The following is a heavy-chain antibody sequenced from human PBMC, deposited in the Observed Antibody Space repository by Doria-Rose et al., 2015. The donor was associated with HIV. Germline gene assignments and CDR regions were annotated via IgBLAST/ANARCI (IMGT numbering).Heavy chain of an antibody. V-gene: IGHV4-59*01. D-gene: IGHD3-22*01. Sequence: LSLTCSVSGDSISTYYWNWIRQPPGKGLEWIGYIYYSGSTNYNPSLKSRVTISVDTSKNQFSLKLSSVTAADTAVYYCARGTVYDSSGYYPYFDYWGQGTLVTVSS. J-gene: IGHJ4*02. CDR1: GDSISTYY. CDR2: IYYSGST. CDR3: ARGTVYDSSGYYPYFDY.